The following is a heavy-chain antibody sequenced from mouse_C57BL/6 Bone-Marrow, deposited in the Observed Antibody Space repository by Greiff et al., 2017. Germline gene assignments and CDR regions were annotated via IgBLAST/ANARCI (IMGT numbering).Heavy chain of an antibody. CDR1: GYTFTSYG. Sequence: VQLKQSGAELARPGASVKLSCKASGYTFTSYGISWVKQRTGQGLEWIGEIYPRSGNTYYNEKFKGKATLTADKSSSTAYMELRSLTSEDSAVYFCAREGGYDGAWFAYWGQGTLVTVSA. D-gene: IGHD2-2*01. CDR3: AREGGYDGAWFAY. CDR2: IYPRSGNT. V-gene: IGHV1-81*01. J-gene: IGHJ3*01.